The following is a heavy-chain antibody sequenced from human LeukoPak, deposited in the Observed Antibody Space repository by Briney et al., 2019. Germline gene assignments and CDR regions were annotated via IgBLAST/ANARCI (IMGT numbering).Heavy chain of an antibody. CDR3: AELGITMIGGV. CDR1: GFSFKDYD. CDR2: IRSDGTNK. J-gene: IGHJ6*04. Sequence: PGGSLRLSCVASGFSFKDYDMFWVRQAPGEGLEWVASIRSDGTNKYYADSVKGRFTISRDNSKNTLYLQMNSLRAEDTAVYYCAELGITMIGGVWGKGTTVTISS. D-gene: IGHD3-10*02. V-gene: IGHV3-30*02.